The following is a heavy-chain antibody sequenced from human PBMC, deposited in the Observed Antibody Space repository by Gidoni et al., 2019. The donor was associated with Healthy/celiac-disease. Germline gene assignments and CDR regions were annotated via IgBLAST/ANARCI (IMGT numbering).Heavy chain of an antibody. D-gene: IGHD3-22*01. CDR3: ARDGGYNYYYGMDV. CDR1: GLTFSSYG. CDR2: IWYDGSNK. J-gene: IGHJ6*02. Sequence: VQLVESGGGVVQPGRSLRLSCAASGLTFSSYGMHWVRQAPGKGLEWVAVIWYDGSNKYYADSVKGRFTISRDNSKNTLYLQMNSLRAEDTAVYYCARDGGYNYYYGMDVWGQGTTVTVSS. V-gene: IGHV3-33*01.